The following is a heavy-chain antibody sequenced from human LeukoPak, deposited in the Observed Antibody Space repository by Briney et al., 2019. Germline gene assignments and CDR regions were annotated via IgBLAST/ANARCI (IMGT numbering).Heavy chain of an antibody. CDR2: ISGSGGST. Sequence: GGSLRLSCAASGFTFSSYGMSWVRQAPGKGLEWVSAISGSGGSTYYADSVKGRFTISRDNSKNTLYLQMNSLRAEDTAVYYCAKDPYSYGVDYYFDYWGQGTLVTVSS. V-gene: IGHV3-23*01. D-gene: IGHD5-18*01. CDR1: GFTFSSYG. J-gene: IGHJ4*02. CDR3: AKDPYSYGVDYYFDY.